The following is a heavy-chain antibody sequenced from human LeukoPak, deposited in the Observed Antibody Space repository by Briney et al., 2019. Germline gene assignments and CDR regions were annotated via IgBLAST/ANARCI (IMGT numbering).Heavy chain of an antibody. J-gene: IGHJ4*02. CDR1: GFTFNRHW. CDR3: ARDGLPVALDK. D-gene: IGHD2-2*01. CDR2: VNPDMSEK. V-gene: IGHV3-7*01. Sequence: GGSLRLSCAASGFTFNRHWMTWVRQAPGKGLEWITNVNPDMSEKNYVESVKGRFTISRDKVKNSLYLQMNSLRGDDTAVYYCARDGLPVALDKWGQGTLVTVSS.